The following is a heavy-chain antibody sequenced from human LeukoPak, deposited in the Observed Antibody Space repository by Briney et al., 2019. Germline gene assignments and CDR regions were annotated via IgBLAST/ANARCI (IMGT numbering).Heavy chain of an antibody. V-gene: IGHV3-30-3*01. CDR1: GFTFSLYW. J-gene: IGHJ4*02. Sequence: GGSLRLSCAASGFTFSLYWMHWVRQAPGKGPEWVAVVSYDGSNKYYADSVKGRFTVSRDNSKNTLYLQMNSLRVEDTAVYYCASGGYSSSWYAGFDYWGQGILVTVSS. CDR2: VSYDGSNK. D-gene: IGHD6-13*01. CDR3: ASGGYSSSWYAGFDY.